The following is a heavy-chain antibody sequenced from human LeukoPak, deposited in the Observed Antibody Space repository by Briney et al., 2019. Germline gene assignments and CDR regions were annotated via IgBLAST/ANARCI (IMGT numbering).Heavy chain of an antibody. CDR3: ARGSVVVPAANLYYYYGMDV. V-gene: IGHV4-34*01. CDR1: GGSFSGYY. CDR2: INHSGST. D-gene: IGHD2-2*01. J-gene: IGHJ6*02. Sequence: SETLSLTCAVYGGSFSGYYWSWIRQPPGKGLEWIAEINHSGSTNYNPSLKSRVTISVDTSKNQFSLKLSSVTAADTAVYYCARGSVVVPAANLYYYYGMDVWGQGTTVTVSS.